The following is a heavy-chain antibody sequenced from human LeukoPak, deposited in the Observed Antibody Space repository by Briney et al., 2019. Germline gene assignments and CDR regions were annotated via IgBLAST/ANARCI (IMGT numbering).Heavy chain of an antibody. CDR2: IYYSGST. V-gene: IGHV4-59*01. CDR1: GVSISSYY. J-gene: IGHJ5*02. CDR3: ARSLPAAGSRDWFDP. D-gene: IGHD2-2*01. Sequence: SETLSLTCTVSGVSISSYYWSWIRQPPGKGLEWIGYIYYSGSTNYNPSLKSRVTISVDTSKNQFSLKLSSVTAADTAVYYCARSLPAAGSRDWFDPRGQGTLVTVSS.